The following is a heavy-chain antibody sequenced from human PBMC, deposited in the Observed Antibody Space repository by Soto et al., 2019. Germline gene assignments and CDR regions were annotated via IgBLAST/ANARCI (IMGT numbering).Heavy chain of an antibody. J-gene: IGHJ4*02. CDR1: GNTFTYRY. Sequence: QMQLVQSGAEVKKTGSSVTVSCKALGNTFTYRYLHWVRQAPGQALEWLGWITPFSGDVHYAQKFQERVHITRDRSIITDYMQMSSLRSEDTAMYFCAGGGAGSGPFTWELPDHWGQGTLVTVSS. V-gene: IGHV1-45*02. CDR3: AGGGAGSGPFTWELPDH. D-gene: IGHD1-26*01. CDR2: ITPFSGDV.